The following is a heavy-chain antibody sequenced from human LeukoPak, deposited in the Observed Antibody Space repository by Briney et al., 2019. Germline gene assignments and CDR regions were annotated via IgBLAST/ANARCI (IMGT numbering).Heavy chain of an antibody. J-gene: IGHJ4*02. CDR2: IVVGSGNT. CDR1: GFTFTSSA. CDR3: AAVGYCSSTSCYGFDY. Sequence: GTSVKVSCKASGFTFTSSAVQWVRQARGQRIEWIGWIVVGSGNTNYAQKFQERVTITRDMSTSTAYMELSSLRSEDTAVYYCAAVGYCSSTSCYGFDYWGQGTLVTVSS. V-gene: IGHV1-58*01. D-gene: IGHD2-2*01.